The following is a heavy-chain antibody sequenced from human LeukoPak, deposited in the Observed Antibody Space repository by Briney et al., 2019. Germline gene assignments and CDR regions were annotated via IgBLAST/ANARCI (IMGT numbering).Heavy chain of an antibody. J-gene: IGHJ4*02. CDR3: ARGRLARSPYFDY. V-gene: IGHV4-39*07. D-gene: IGHD6-19*01. CDR1: GGSISSSSYY. Sequence: SETLSLTCTVSGGSISSSSYYWGWIRQPPGKGLEWIGSIYYSGSTYYNPSLKSRVTKSVDTSKNQFSLKLSSVTAADTAVYYCARGRLARSPYFDYWGQGTLVTVSS. CDR2: IYYSGST.